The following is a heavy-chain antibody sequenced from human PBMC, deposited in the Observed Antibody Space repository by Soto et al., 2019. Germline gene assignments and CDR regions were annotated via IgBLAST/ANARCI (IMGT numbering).Heavy chain of an antibody. D-gene: IGHD2-2*02. Sequence: GXSVKVSCKASGYTFTGYYMHWVRQAPGQGLEWMGWINPNTGGTNYAQKFQGRVTMTRDTSISTAYMELSRLRSDDAAVYYCARVGVVIPAAIDRFDYWGQGSRVTVSS. CDR1: GYTFTGYY. CDR3: ARVGVVIPAAIDRFDY. CDR2: INPNTGGT. V-gene: IGHV1-2*02. J-gene: IGHJ4*02.